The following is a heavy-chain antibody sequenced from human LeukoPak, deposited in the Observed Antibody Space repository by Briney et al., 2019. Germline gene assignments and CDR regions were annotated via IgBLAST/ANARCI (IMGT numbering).Heavy chain of an antibody. Sequence: SSETLSLTCTVSGGSISSYYWSWIRQPPGKGLEWIGYIYYSGSTNYNPSLKSRVTISVDTSKNQFSLKLSSVTAADTAVYYCAREAPGYDFWSGSSDNYFDYWGQGTLVTVSS. CDR1: GGSISSYY. CDR2: IYYSGST. CDR3: AREAPGYDFWSGSSDNYFDY. D-gene: IGHD3-3*01. J-gene: IGHJ4*02. V-gene: IGHV4-59*01.